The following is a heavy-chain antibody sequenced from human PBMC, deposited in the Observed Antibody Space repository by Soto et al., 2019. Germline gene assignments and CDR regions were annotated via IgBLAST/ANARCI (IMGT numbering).Heavy chain of an antibody. CDR2: IIPIFGTA. J-gene: IGHJ6*02. Sequence: SVKVSCKASGGTFSSYAISWVRQAPGQGLEWMGGIIPIFGTANYAQKFQGRVTITADESTSTAYMELSSLRSEDTAVYYCASLVAKYYYYGMDVWGQGTTVTVSS. D-gene: IGHD5-12*01. V-gene: IGHV1-69*13. CDR1: GGTFSSYA. CDR3: ASLVAKYYYYGMDV.